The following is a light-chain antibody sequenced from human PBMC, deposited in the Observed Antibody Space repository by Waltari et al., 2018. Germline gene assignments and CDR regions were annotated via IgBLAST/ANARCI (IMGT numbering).Light chain of an antibody. CDR1: QSVSSN. Sequence: EIVMTQSPAPLSVSPGERATLSCRASQSVSSNLAWYQQKPGQAPRLLIYGASTRATGIPARFSGSGSGTEFTLTISSLQSEDFAVYYCQQYNNWPLTFSGGTKVEIK. V-gene: IGKV3-15*01. CDR2: GAS. J-gene: IGKJ4*01. CDR3: QQYNNWPLT.